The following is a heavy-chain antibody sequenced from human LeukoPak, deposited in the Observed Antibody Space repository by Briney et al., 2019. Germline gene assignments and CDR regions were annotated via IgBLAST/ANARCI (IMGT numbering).Heavy chain of an antibody. J-gene: IGHJ3*02. CDR1: GGSISGYY. Sequence: PSETLSLTCSVSGGSISGYYWSWIRQSPEEGLVWIGYIYYSGSTNYNPSLKSRVTISLDMSKNQFSLKLISVTAADTALYYCARHFTYYYDSSGYPRDIFDIWGQGTMVTVSS. CDR2: IYYSGST. CDR3: ARHFTYYYDSSGYPRDIFDI. D-gene: IGHD3-22*01. V-gene: IGHV4-59*08.